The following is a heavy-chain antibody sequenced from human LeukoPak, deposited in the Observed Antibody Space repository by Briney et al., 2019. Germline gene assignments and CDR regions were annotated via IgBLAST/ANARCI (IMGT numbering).Heavy chain of an antibody. V-gene: IGHV1-24*01. CDR2: FDPEDGET. CDR3: ATSGYSSRWYSNWFDP. CDR1: GYTLTELS. J-gene: IGHJ5*02. D-gene: IGHD6-13*01. Sequence: GASVKVSCKVSGYTLTELSMHWVRQAPGKGLEWMGGFDPEDGETIYAQKFQGRVTMTEDTSTDTAYMELSSLRSEDTAVYYCATSGYSSRWYSNWFDPWGQGTLVTVSS.